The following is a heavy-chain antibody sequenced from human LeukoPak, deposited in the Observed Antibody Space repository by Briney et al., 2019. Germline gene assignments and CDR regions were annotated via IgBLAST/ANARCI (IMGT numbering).Heavy chain of an antibody. CDR3: AKSGDSSSWYYFDY. J-gene: IGHJ4*02. Sequence: HPGGSLRLSCAASGFTFSSYAMSWVRQAPGKGLEWVSAISGSGGSTYYADSVKGRFTISRDNSKNTLYLQMNSLRAEDTAVYYCAKSGDSSSWYYFDYWGQGTLVTVSS. CDR1: GFTFSSYA. D-gene: IGHD6-13*01. CDR2: ISGSGGST. V-gene: IGHV3-23*01.